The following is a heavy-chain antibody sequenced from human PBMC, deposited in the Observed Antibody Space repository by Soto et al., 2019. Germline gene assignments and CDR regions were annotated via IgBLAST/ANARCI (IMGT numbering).Heavy chain of an antibody. CDR1: GGSVSSGSYY. CDR3: ARGGKDIVVVPADQYNWFDP. J-gene: IGHJ5*02. V-gene: IGHV4-61*01. Sequence: LSLPGTVSGGSVSSGSYYWSWIRQPPGKGLEWIGYIYYSGSTNYNPSLKSRVTISVDTSKNQFSLKLSSVTAADTAVYYCARGGKDIVVVPADQYNWFDPWGQGTLVTVSS. CDR2: IYYSGST. D-gene: IGHD2-2*01.